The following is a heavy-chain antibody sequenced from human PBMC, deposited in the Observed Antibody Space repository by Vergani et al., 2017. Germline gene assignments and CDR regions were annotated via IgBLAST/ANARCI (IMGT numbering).Heavy chain of an antibody. D-gene: IGHD3-10*01. V-gene: IGHV3-30*18. CDR2: ISNDGSKK. Sequence: QVQLAESGGGRVQPGRSLRLFCAASGFSFSSHDIHWVRQAPGKGLDGVAVISNDGSKKYYAESVKGRFTISRDNSKNTLDLQMNSLRTQDTAVYYCAKAGSVTSGSLQYNFYMDVWGQGTTVTVSS. J-gene: IGHJ6*03. CDR1: GFSFSSHD. CDR3: AKAGSVTSGSLQYNFYMDV.